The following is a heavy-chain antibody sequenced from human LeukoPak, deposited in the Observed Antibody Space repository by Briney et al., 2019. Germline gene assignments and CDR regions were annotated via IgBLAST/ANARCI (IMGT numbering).Heavy chain of an antibody. CDR1: GFTFDTYA. V-gene: IGHV3-23*01. J-gene: IGHJ6*03. Sequence: GGSLRLSCAASGFTFDTYAMSWVRQAPGKGLEWVSAISGSGGRTYYADSVKGRFTISRDNSKNTLYLQMNSLRAEDTAVYYCAKCWSGWALYYYYYMDVWGKGTTVTVSS. CDR3: AKCWSGWALYYYYYMDV. D-gene: IGHD3-3*01. CDR2: ISGSGGRT.